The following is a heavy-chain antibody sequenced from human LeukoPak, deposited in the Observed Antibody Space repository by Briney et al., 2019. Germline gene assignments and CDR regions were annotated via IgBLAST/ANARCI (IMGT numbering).Heavy chain of an antibody. CDR1: GGSISSYY. D-gene: IGHD1-1*01. CDR3: ARTPPTYAFDI. Sequence: PSETLSLTCTVSGGSISSYYWSWIRQPPGKGLEWIGYIYYSGSTNYNPSLKSRVTISVDTSKNQFSLKLSSVTAAGTAVYYCARTPPTYAFDIWDQGTMVTVSS. J-gene: IGHJ3*02. V-gene: IGHV4-59*12. CDR2: IYYSGST.